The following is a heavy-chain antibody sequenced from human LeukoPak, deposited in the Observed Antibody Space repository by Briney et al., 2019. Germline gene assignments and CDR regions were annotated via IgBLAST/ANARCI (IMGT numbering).Heavy chain of an antibody. CDR3: ARTYCGGDCNNRYFDY. CDR1: GGTFSSYA. CDR2: INPSGGST. D-gene: IGHD2-21*02. V-gene: IGHV1-46*01. Sequence: GASVKVSCKASGGTFSSYAISWVRQAPGQGLEWMGIINPSGGSTDYAQKFQGRVTMTRDKSTSTVYMELNSLRSEDTALYYCARTYCGGDCNNRYFDYWGQEPWSPSPQ. J-gene: IGHJ4*01.